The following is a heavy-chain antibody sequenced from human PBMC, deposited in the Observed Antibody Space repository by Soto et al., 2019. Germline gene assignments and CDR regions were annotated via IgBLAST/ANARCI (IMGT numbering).Heavy chain of an antibody. V-gene: IGHV3-33*01. CDR1: GFTFSSYG. Sequence: GGSLRLSCAASGFTFSSYGMHWVRQAPGKGLEWVAVLWYDGSNQYYADSVKGRFTISRDNSKNTLYLQMNSLRAEDTAVYYSARDNYGNPAGGMDVWGQGTTVTVSS. CDR3: ARDNYGNPAGGMDV. J-gene: IGHJ6*02. CDR2: LWYDGSNQ. D-gene: IGHD3-10*01.